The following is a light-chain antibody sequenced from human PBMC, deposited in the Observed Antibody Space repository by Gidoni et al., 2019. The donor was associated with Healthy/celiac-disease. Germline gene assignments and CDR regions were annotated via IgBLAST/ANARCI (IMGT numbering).Light chain of an antibody. CDR2: VAS. CDR1: QSVSSSY. J-gene: IGKJ4*01. CDR3: QQYGSSPPLT. Sequence: IVLTQSPGTLALSPGERATISCRASQSVSSSYLAWYQQKPGQAPRLLIYVASSRATGIPDRFSGSGSGTDFTLTISRLEPEDFAVYYCQQYGSSPPLTFGGGTKVEIK. V-gene: IGKV3-20*01.